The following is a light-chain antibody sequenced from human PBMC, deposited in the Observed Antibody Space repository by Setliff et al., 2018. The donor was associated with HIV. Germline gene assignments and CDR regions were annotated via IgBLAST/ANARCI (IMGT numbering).Light chain of an antibody. J-gene: IGLJ1*01. Sequence: QSALARPASVSGSPGQSITISCTGSSSDIGAYNYVSWYQHHPGKAPKLMIYEVRNRPSGVSNRFSGSKSGNTASLTISGLQAEDEADYFCSSYRGGSTLFVLGPGTKVTVL. CDR2: EVR. CDR1: SSDIGAYNY. V-gene: IGLV2-14*01. CDR3: SSYRGGSTLFV.